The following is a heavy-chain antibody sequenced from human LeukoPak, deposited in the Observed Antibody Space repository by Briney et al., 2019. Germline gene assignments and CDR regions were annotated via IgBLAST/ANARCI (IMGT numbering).Heavy chain of an antibody. CDR3: ARDGATSYDFDY. V-gene: IGHV1-8*01. CDR1: GYTFTSYD. Sequence: ASVKVSCKASGYTFTSYDINWVRQAPGQGLEWMGWMKLNSGNTGYAQKLQGRVTMTTDTSTSTAYMELRSLRSDDTAVYYCARDGATSYDFDYWGQGTLVTVSS. D-gene: IGHD5-12*01. CDR2: MKLNSGNT. J-gene: IGHJ4*02.